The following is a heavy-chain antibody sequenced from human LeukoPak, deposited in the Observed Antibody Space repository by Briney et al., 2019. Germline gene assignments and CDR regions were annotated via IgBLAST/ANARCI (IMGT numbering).Heavy chain of an antibody. CDR3: ARLSQTPDYYGGGGYYFLGY. Sequence: ASVKVSCKASRYTFTSYDINWVRQAPGQGLEWMGWMNPNTGNTGYAQKFQGRVTMTRDTSINTAYVELRSLRSDDTAIYYCARLSQTPDYYGGGGYYFLGYWGQGTLVTVSS. CDR2: MNPNTGNT. CDR1: RYTFTSYD. J-gene: IGHJ4*02. V-gene: IGHV1-8*01. D-gene: IGHD3-22*01.